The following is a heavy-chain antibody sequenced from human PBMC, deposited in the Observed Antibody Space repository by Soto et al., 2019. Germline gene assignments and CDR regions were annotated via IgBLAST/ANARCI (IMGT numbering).Heavy chain of an antibody. V-gene: IGHV1-2*02. CDR2: INPNSGGT. CDR1: GYTFTGYY. D-gene: IGHD5-12*01. Sequence: ASVKVSCKASGYTFTGYYIHWVRRAPGQGLVWMGCINPNSGGTNYAQKFQGKVTMTSDTSISTAYMELSRLRSDDTAVYYCARASGYSTLREQYHYYYYGMDVWGQGTTVTVSS. J-gene: IGHJ6*02. CDR3: ARASGYSTLREQYHYYYYGMDV.